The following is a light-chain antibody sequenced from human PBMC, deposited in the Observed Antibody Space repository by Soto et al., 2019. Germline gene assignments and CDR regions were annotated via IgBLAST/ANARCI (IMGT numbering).Light chain of an antibody. J-gene: IGKJ3*01. CDR2: AAT. CDR1: QGVDSGS. CDR3: QQYGSSPIT. V-gene: IGKV3-20*01. Sequence: ENVLTQSPGTLYLSPGDTATLSCRASQGVDSGSLAWYQQKGGQAPRLLIYAATSRSAAVPDRFRGSGFGRDFTLTITRLEPEDFVVYYCQQYGSSPITFGPGTKVAFK.